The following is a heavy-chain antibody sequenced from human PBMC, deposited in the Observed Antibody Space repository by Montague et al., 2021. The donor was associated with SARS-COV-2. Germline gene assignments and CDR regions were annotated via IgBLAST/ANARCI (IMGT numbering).Heavy chain of an antibody. CDR3: ASKRSRGITIFGVVTASYCLDD. CDR1: GDSISSSSYF. Sequence: SETLSLTCTVSGDSISSSSYFWGWIRQPPGKGLEWIGSIYYSGSTYYXXXLKSRVTISVDTSKNQFSLKLSSVTAADTAVYYCASKRSRGITIFGVVTASYCLDDCGQGTLVTVSS. CDR2: IYYSGST. D-gene: IGHD3-3*01. V-gene: IGHV4-39*01. J-gene: IGHJ4*02.